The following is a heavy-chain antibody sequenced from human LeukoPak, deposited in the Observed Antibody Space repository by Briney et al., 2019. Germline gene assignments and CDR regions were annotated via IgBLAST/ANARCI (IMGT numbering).Heavy chain of an antibody. CDR2: IRGSGGDT. V-gene: IGHV3-23*01. Sequence: PGGSLRLSCAASGFTFSSYAMSWLRQAPGKGLEWVSAIRGSGGDTYYADSVKGRFTISRDNSKNTLYLQMNSLRVEDTALYYCAKGWDWFAPWGQGTLVIVSS. J-gene: IGHJ5*02. CDR1: GFTFSSYA. CDR3: AKGWDWFAP. D-gene: IGHD1-26*01.